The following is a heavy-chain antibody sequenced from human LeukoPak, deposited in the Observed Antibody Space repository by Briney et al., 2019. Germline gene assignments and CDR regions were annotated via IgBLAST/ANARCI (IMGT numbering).Heavy chain of an antibody. V-gene: IGHV7-4-1*02. J-gene: IGHJ3*02. CDR2: INTNTGNP. D-gene: IGHD4-23*01. CDR1: GYTFTSYD. Sequence: ASVKVSCKASGYTFTSYDINWVRQAPGQGLEWMGWINTNTGNPTYAQGFTGRFVFSLDTSVSTAYLQISSLKAEDTAVYYCARDPPPDYGGNSDAFDIWGQGTMVTVSS. CDR3: ARDPPPDYGGNSDAFDI.